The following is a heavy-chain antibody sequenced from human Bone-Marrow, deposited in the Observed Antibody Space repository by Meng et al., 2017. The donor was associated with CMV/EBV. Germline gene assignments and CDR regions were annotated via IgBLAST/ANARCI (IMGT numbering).Heavy chain of an antibody. Sequence: GSLRLSCTVSGGSISSYYWSWIRQPPGKGLEWIGYIYYSGSTNYNPSLKSRVTISVDTSKNQFSLKLSSVTAADTAVYYCARAGVAAAGVFGFDYWGQGTLVTVSS. CDR3: ARAGVAAAGVFGFDY. D-gene: IGHD6-13*01. V-gene: IGHV4-59*01. CDR1: GGSISSYY. J-gene: IGHJ4*02. CDR2: IYYSGST.